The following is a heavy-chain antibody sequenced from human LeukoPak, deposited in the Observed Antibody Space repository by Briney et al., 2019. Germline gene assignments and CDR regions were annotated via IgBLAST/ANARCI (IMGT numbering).Heavy chain of an antibody. CDR1: GFTFSSYG. V-gene: IGHV3-30*02. Sequence: GGSLRLSCAASGFTFSSYGMHWVRQAPGKGLEWVAFIRYDGSNKYYADSVKGRFTISRDNSKNTLYLQMNSLRAEDTAVYYCAKAVYLANLKPGVYWGQGTLVTASS. D-gene: IGHD1-14*01. CDR3: AKAVYLANLKPGVY. CDR2: IRYDGSNK. J-gene: IGHJ4*02.